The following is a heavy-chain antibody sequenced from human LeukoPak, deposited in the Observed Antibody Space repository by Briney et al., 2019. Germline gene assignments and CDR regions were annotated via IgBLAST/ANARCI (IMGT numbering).Heavy chain of an antibody. V-gene: IGHV3-23*01. CDR1: RFTFSNYA. J-gene: IGHJ4*02. CDR2: ITGGGGST. D-gene: IGHD2-15*01. Sequence: GGSLRLSCAASRFTFSNYAMGWVRQAPGEGLEWVSAITGGGGSTYYAESVKGRFTISRDNSKNTLYLQMNSLRAEDTAVYYCAKGSSGGWPYYFDYWGQGTLVTVSS. CDR3: AKGSSGGWPYYFDY.